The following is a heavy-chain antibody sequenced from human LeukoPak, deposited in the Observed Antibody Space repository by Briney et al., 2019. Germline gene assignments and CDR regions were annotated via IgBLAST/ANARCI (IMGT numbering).Heavy chain of an antibody. Sequence: GGSLRLSCAASGFTFSGSAMHWVRQASGKGLEWVGRIRSKANSYATAYAASVKGRFTISRDDSKNTAYLQMNSLRAEDTAVYYCAKHLMVRGVTDYWGQGTLVTVSS. CDR1: GFTFSGSA. CDR2: IRSKANSYAT. J-gene: IGHJ4*02. D-gene: IGHD3-10*01. CDR3: AKHLMVRGVTDY. V-gene: IGHV3-73*01.